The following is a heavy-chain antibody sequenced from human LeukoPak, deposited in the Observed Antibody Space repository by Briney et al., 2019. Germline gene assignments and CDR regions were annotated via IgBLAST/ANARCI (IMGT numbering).Heavy chain of an antibody. J-gene: IGHJ6*02. CDR3: ARNQIAAAAHYYYYYGMDV. CDR2: INPNSGGT. V-gene: IGHV1-2*02. CDR1: GYTFTGYY. D-gene: IGHD6-13*01. Sequence: ASVKVPCKASGYTFTGYYMHWVRQAPGQGLEWMGWINPNSGGTNYAQKFQGRVTMTRDTSISTAYMELSRLRSDDTAVYYCARNQIAAAAHYYYYYGMDVWGQGTTVTVSS.